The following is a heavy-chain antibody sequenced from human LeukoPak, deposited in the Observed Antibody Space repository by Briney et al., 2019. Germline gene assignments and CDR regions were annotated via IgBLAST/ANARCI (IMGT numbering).Heavy chain of an antibody. CDR1: GFTFSSYS. CDR2: ISSSSSYI. V-gene: IGHV3-21*01. J-gene: IGHJ6*03. CDR3: AQQERITMARGVEGYYYYYMDV. Sequence: GGSLRLSCAASGFTFSSYSMNWVRQAPGKGLEWVSSISSSSSYIYYADSVKGRFTISRDNAKNSLYLQMNSLRAEDTAVYYCAQQERITMARGVEGYYYYYMDVWGKGTTVTISS. D-gene: IGHD3-10*01.